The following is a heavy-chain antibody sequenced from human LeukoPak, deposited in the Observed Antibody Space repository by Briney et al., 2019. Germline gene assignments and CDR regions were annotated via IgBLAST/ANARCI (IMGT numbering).Heavy chain of an antibody. CDR1: GFTVSSNY. CDR3: ARGLSPGYYFDY. Sequence: GGSLRLSCAAPGFTVSSNYMSWVRQAPGKGLEWVSVIYSGGSTYYADPVKGRFTISRDNSKNTLYLQMGSLRAEDMAVYYCARGLSPGYYFDYWGQGTLVTVSS. J-gene: IGHJ4*02. CDR2: IYSGGST. D-gene: IGHD3-16*01. V-gene: IGHV3-53*05.